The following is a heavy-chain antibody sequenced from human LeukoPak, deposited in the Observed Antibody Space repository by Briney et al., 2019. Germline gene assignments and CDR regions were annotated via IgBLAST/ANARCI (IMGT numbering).Heavy chain of an antibody. CDR1: GGSISSGGYY. CDR2: IYYSGST. D-gene: IGHD2-8*01. V-gene: IGHV4-31*03. CDR3: ARAGGVLMVYAFDY. Sequence: SQTLSLTCTVSGGSISSGGYYWSWIRQHPAKGLEWIGYIYYSGSTYYNPSLKSRVTISVDTSKNQFSLKLSSVTAADTAVYYCARAGGVLMVYAFDYWGQGTLVTVSS. J-gene: IGHJ4*02.